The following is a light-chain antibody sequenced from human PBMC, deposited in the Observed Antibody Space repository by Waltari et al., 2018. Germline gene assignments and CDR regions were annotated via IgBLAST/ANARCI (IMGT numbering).Light chain of an antibody. V-gene: IGLV2-11*01. CDR2: DVT. Sequence: QSALTQPASVSGSPGQSITISCTRTSRDVGFCNFVSWYQHPPGKAPKPMIYDVTKRPSGVPDRFSGSKSGNTASLTISGLQADDEADYYCCSYAGPFGGGTKLTVL. CDR1: SRDVGFCNF. J-gene: IGLJ2*01. CDR3: CSYAGP.